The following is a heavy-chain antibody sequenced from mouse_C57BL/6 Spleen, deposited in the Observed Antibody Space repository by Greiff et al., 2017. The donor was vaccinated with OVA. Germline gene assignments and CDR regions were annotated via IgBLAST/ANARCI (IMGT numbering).Heavy chain of an antibody. Sequence: QVQLQQPGAELVRPGSSVKLSCKASGYTFTSYWMHWVKQRPIQGLEWIGNIDPSDSETHYNQKFKDKATLTVDKSSSTAYMQLSSLTSEDSAVYYCARHDYDGIEFAYWGQGTLVTVSA. CDR3: ARHDYDGIEFAY. D-gene: IGHD2-4*01. CDR1: GYTFTSYW. J-gene: IGHJ3*01. V-gene: IGHV1-52*01. CDR2: IDPSDSET.